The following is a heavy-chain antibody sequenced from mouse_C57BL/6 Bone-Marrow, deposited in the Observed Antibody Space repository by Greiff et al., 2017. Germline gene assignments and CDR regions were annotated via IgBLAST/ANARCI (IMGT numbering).Heavy chain of an antibody. V-gene: IGHV1-26*01. J-gene: IGHJ2*01. D-gene: IGHD1-1*01. Sequence: VQLQQSGPELVKPGASVKISCKASGYTFTDYYMNWVKQSHGKSLEWIGDINPNNGGTSYNQKLKGKATLTVDKFSSTDYMELRSLTSEDSAVYYCARDYYGCSWYFDYWGQGTILTVSS. CDR1: GYTFTDYY. CDR3: ARDYYGCSWYFDY. CDR2: INPNNGGT.